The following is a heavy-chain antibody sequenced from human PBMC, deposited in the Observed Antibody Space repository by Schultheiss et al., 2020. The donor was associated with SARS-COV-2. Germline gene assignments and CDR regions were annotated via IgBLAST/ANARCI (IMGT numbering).Heavy chain of an antibody. J-gene: IGHJ4*02. D-gene: IGHD3-3*01. CDR2: ISGSGGGT. CDR1: GFTFSSYA. Sequence: GESLKISCAASGFTFSSYAMNWVRQAPGKGLEWVSGISGSGGGTFYADSVKGRFTISRDNSKNTLYLQMNSLRVEDTAVYYCARGRDYYDFWSGYPHWGQGTLVTVSS. CDR3: ARGRDYYDFWSGYPH. V-gene: IGHV3-23*01.